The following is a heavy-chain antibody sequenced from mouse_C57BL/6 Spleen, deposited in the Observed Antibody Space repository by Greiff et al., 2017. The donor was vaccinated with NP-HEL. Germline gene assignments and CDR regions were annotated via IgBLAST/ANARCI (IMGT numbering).Heavy chain of an antibody. D-gene: IGHD2-4*01. CDR1: GYTFTDYY. CDR2: INPNNGGT. V-gene: IGHV1-26*01. CDR3: ARSRERSLIYYDYGRFAY. J-gene: IGHJ3*01. Sequence: EVQLQQSGPELVKPGASVKISCKASGYTFTDYYMNWVKQSHGKSLEWIGDINPNNGGTSYNQKFKGKATLNVDKSSSTAYMELRSLTSEDSAVYYCARSRERSLIYYDYGRFAYWGQGTLVTVSA.